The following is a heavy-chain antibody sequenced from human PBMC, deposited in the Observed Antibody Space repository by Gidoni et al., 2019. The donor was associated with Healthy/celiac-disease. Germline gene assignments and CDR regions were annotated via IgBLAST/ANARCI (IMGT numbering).Heavy chain of an antibody. CDR1: GFTFSRSA. V-gene: IGHV3-64D*06. CDR2: ISSNGGST. D-gene: IGHD3-3*01. CDR3: VLSRHSIFGVAQHAFDI. Sequence: EVQLVESGGGLVQHGGSLRLSCSASGFTFSRSAMHWVRQAPGKGLEYVSAISSNGGSTYYADSVKGRFTISRDNSKNTLYLQMSSLRAEDTAVYYCVLSRHSIFGVAQHAFDIWGQGTMVTVSS. J-gene: IGHJ3*02.